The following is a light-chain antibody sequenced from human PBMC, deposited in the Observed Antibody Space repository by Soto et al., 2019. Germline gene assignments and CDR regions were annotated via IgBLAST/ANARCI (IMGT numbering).Light chain of an antibody. J-gene: IGKJ5*01. CDR3: QQYNNWTLIT. CDR1: QSVSSN. CDR2: GAS. Sequence: IVMTQSPATLSVSPGERATLSCRPSQSVSSNLAWYQQKPGQAPRLLIYGASTRATGIPARFSGSGSGTEFTLTISSLQSEDFAVYYCQQYNNWTLITFGQGTRLEIK. V-gene: IGKV3-15*01.